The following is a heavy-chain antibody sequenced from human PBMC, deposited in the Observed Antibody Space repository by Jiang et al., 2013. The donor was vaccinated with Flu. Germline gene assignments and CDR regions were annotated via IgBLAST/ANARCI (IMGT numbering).Heavy chain of an antibody. CDR3: TKRGGSESLNPYYFDE. Sequence: VQLVESGGGLVQPGGSLRLSCAASRFTFSNYWMHWVRQSPGNGLEWVSRINSDGSTTIYADSVKGRFTISRDNAKNTLYLQMNGLRAGDTAVYFCTKRGGSESLNPYYFDEWGQGTLVTVSS. CDR1: RFTFSNYW. V-gene: IGHV3-74*01. J-gene: IGHJ4*02. CDR2: INSDGSTT. D-gene: IGHD3-10*01.